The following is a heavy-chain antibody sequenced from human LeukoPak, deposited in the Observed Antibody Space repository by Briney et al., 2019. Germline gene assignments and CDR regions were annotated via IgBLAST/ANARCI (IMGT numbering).Heavy chain of an antibody. D-gene: IGHD1-26*01. CDR3: ARSYSGSYYDAFDI. Sequence: GASVKVSCKASGYTFTYRYLHWVRQAPGQALEWMGWITPFNGNTNYAQKFQDRVTITRDRSMSTAYMELSSLRSEDTAMYYCARSYSGSYYDAFDIWGQGTMVTVSS. CDR1: GYTFTYRY. V-gene: IGHV1-45*02. CDR2: ITPFNGNT. J-gene: IGHJ3*02.